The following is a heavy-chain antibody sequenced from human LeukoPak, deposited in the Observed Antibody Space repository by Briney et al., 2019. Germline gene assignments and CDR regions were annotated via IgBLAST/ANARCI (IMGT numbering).Heavy chain of an antibody. J-gene: IGHJ5*02. CDR2: IYYSGST. V-gene: IGHV4-31*03. CDR3: ARGQEGFLECSHNWFDP. Sequence: PSETLSLTCTVSGGSISSGGYYWSWIRQHPGKGLEWIGYIYYSGSTYYNPSLKSRVTISVDTSKNQFSLKLSSVTAADTAVYYCARGQEGFLECSHNWFDPWGQGTLVTVSS. CDR1: GGSISSGGYY. D-gene: IGHD3-3*01.